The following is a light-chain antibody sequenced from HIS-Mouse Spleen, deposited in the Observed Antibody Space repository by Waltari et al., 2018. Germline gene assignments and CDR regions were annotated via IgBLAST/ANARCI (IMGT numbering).Light chain of an antibody. Sequence: SYELTQPPSVSVSPGQTARITCSGDAFPKKYAYWYQQKSGQAPVLVIYEDSKRPSGIPERCSGSSSGTMATLTTSGDQVEDEADYYCYSTDSSGNHRVFGGGTKLTVL. CDR2: EDS. J-gene: IGLJ2*01. V-gene: IGLV3-10*01. CDR1: AFPKKY. CDR3: YSTDSSGNHRV.